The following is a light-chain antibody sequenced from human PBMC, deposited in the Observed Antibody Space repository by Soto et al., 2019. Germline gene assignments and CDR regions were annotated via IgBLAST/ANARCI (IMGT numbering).Light chain of an antibody. J-gene: IGKJ5*01. CDR3: QQSHSTPIT. CDR2: AAS. CDR1: QDISNY. V-gene: IGKV1-39*01. Sequence: DIQMTQSPSSLSASVGDRVTITCQASQDISNYLNWYQQKPGKAPKLLIYAASSLQSGVPARFSGSGSGTDFTLTISSLQPEDFATYYCQQSHSTPITIGQGTRLEI.